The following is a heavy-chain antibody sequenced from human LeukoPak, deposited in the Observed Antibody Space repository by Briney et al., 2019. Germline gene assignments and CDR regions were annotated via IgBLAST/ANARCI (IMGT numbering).Heavy chain of an antibody. V-gene: IGHV3-53*05. D-gene: IGHD1-26*01. CDR1: GFTVSSNY. CDR2: IYSGGST. J-gene: IGHJ6*03. Sequence: GGSLRLSCAASGFTVSSNYMSWVRQAPGKGLEWVSVIYSGGSTYCADSVKGRFTISRDNSKNTLYLQMNSLRAEDTAVYYCAKGRGWEASYYYYYMDVWGKGTTVTISS. CDR3: AKGRGWEASYYYYYMDV.